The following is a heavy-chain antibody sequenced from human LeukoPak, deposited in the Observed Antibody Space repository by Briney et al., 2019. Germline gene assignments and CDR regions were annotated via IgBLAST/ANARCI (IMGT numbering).Heavy chain of an antibody. V-gene: IGHV3-64*01. Sequence: GGSLRLSCAASGFTFSSYAMHWVRQAPGKGLEYVSAISSNGGSTYYANSVKGRFTIPRDNSKNTLCLQMGSLRAEDMAVYYCARGPGITGAFDIWGQGTMVTVSS. CDR1: GFTFSSYA. CDR2: ISSNGGST. J-gene: IGHJ3*02. CDR3: ARGPGITGAFDI.